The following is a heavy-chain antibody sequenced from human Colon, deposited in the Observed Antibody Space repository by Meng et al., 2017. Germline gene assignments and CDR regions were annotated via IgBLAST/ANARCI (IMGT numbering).Heavy chain of an antibody. CDR2: ISYDGSNK. D-gene: IGHD4-17*01. V-gene: IGHV3-30*04. Sequence: GESLKISCAASGFTFSSYATHWVRQAPGKGLEWVAVISYDGSNKYYADSVKGRFTISRDNSKNTLYLQMNSLRAEDTAVYYCASGTRATTTVFAFDIWGQGTMVTVSS. CDR1: GFTFSSYA. CDR3: ASGTRATTTVFAFDI. J-gene: IGHJ3*02.